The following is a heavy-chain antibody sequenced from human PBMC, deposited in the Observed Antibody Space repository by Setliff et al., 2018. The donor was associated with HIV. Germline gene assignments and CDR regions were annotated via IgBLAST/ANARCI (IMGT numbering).Heavy chain of an antibody. CDR2: IWYDGTNK. D-gene: IGHD3-22*01. V-gene: IGHV3-33*08. CDR1: GFTFSGYS. Sequence: PGGSLRLSCAASGFTFSGYSMNWVRQAPGKGLEWVAVIWYDGTNKNYADSVKGRFTISRDNSKNTLHLQMNSLRAEDTAVYYCARSRGYFVKAEWGQGTLVTVSS. J-gene: IGHJ4*02. CDR3: ARSRGYFVKAE.